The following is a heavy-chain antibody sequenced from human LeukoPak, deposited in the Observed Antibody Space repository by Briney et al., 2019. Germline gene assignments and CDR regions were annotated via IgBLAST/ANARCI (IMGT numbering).Heavy chain of an antibody. Sequence: ASVKVSCKASGYTFTSYDINWVRQATGQGLEWMGWMNPNSGNTGYAQKFQGRVTMTRNTSISTAYMELSSLSSEDTAVYYCASAPSIRRAVVIPRAIHYYFDYWGQGTLVTVSS. J-gene: IGHJ4*02. CDR1: GYTFTSYD. D-gene: IGHD3-22*01. CDR2: MNPNSGNT. CDR3: ASAPSIRRAVVIPRAIHYYFDY. V-gene: IGHV1-8*01.